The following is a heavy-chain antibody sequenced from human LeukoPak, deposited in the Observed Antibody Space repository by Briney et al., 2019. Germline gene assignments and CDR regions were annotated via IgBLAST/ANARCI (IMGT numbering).Heavy chain of an antibody. V-gene: IGHV1-69*06. Sequence: QFSCNASGGTFSIYAISWVRQAPGQGLEWMGSIIPIFGTANYAQKFQGRVTITADKSTSTAYMELSSLRSEDTAVYYCARTNSITIFGVVTRLNGWFDPWGQGTLVTVSS. CDR3: ARTNSITIFGVVTRLNGWFDP. J-gene: IGHJ5*02. D-gene: IGHD3-3*01. CDR1: GGTFSIYA. CDR2: IIPIFGTA.